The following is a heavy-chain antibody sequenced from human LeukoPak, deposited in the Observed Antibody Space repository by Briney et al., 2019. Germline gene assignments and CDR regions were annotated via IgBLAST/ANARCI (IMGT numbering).Heavy chain of an antibody. CDR2: INHSGST. J-gene: IGHJ4*02. CDR3: ASRRYFDWLLSRGGFDY. D-gene: IGHD3-9*01. CDR1: GYSISSGYY. Sequence: SETLSLTCTVSGYSISSGYYWGWIRQPPGKGLEWIGEINHSGSTNYNPSLKSRVTISVDTSKNQFSLKLSSVTAADTAVYYCASRRYFDWLLSRGGFDYWGQGTLVTVSS. V-gene: IGHV4-38-2*02.